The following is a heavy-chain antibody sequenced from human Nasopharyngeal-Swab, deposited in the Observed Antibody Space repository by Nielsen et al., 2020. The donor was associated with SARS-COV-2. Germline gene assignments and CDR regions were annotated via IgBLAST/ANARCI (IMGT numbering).Heavy chain of an antibody. J-gene: IGHJ4*02. CDR2: ISSSSSYT. CDR3: ARYDFWSGSRTHFDY. Sequence: GESLKISCVASGVIFSKYWMHWVRQAPGKGLEWVSYISSSSSYTNYADFVKGRFTISRDNAKNSLYLQMNSLRAEDTAVYYCARYDFWSGSRTHFDYWGQGTLVTVSS. CDR1: GVIFSKYW. D-gene: IGHD3-3*01. V-gene: IGHV3-11*06.